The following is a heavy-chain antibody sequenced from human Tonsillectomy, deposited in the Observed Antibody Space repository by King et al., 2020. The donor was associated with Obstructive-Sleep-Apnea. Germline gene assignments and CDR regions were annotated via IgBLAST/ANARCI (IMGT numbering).Heavy chain of an antibody. D-gene: IGHD4-17*01. CDR3: ARPWATVTHSGAFDI. CDR1: GGSISSSSYY. CDR2: IYYTGSS. J-gene: IGHJ3*02. Sequence: QLQESGPGLVKPSENLSLMCTVSGGSISSSSYYWGWIRHPPGKGLEWIGSIYYTGSSYYNPSLKRRVTISIETSKNKFSLKLTSVTAAATAVCYCARPWATVTHSGAFDIWGQGTMVTVSS. V-gene: IGHV4-39*07.